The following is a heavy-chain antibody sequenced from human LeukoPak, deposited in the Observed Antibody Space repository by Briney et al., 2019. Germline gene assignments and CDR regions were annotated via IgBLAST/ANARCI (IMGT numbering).Heavy chain of an antibody. D-gene: IGHD6-13*01. Sequence: GGSLRLSCAVSGLTVSSNYMSWVRQAPGKGLEWVSVIYSGGASFYADSVKGRFTISRDYYKNTLYLQMNSLRAEDTAVYYCARGSHIGAAGILDSWGPGTLLTVSS. J-gene: IGHJ4*02. CDR2: IYSGGAS. V-gene: IGHV3-53*01. CDR1: GLTVSSNY. CDR3: ARGSHIGAAGILDS.